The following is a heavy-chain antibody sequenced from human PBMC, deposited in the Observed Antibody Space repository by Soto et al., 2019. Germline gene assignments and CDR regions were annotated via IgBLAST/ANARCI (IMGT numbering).Heavy chain of an antibody. D-gene: IGHD3-10*01. V-gene: IGHV4-34*01. CDR3: ARSPRSRSGSYYNHAYYFDY. CDR2: INHSGST. CDR1: GGSFSGYY. Sequence: SETLSLTCAVYGGSFSGYYWSWIRQPPGKGLDWIVDINHSGSTNYNPSLKSRVTISVDTSKNQFSLKLSSVTAADTAVYYCARSPRSRSGSYYNHAYYFDYWGQGTLVTVSS. J-gene: IGHJ4*02.